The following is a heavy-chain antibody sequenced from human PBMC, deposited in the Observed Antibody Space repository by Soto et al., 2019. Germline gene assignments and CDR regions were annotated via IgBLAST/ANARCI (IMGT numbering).Heavy chain of an antibody. V-gene: IGHV3-48*03. J-gene: IGHJ6*01. CDR3: ARDRSLIFAVPTYGMDV. D-gene: IGHD3-3*01. Sequence: GSLMLSCAVSGFTFSRHEMNWVRQAPGNGPEWISKISESGGTTSYADSVKGRFTITRDNARDSLYLHMNSLRAEDTAVYYCARDRSLIFAVPTYGMDVWGQGTTVTVSS. CDR1: GFTFSRHE. CDR2: ISESGGTT.